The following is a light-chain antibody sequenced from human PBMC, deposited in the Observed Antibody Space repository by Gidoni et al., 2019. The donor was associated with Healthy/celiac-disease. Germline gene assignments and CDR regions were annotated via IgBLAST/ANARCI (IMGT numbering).Light chain of an antibody. V-gene: IGKV1-39*01. CDR2: AAS. J-gene: IGKJ3*01. Sequence: QMTQSPSSLSASVGDRVTITCRASQSISSYLNWYQQKPGKAPKLLIYAASSLQSGVPSRFSGSGSGTDFTLTISSLQPEDFATYYCQQSYSTPFTFGPGTKVDIK. CDR3: QQSYSTPFT. CDR1: QSISSY.